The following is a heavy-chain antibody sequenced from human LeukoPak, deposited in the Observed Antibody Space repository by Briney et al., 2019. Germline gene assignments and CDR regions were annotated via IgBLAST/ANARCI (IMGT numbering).Heavy chain of an antibody. V-gene: IGHV3-30*18. CDR3: AKEGVFYYYMDV. Sequence: GGSLRLSCAASGFTFSSYGMHWVRQAPGKWLEWVAVISYDGSNKYYADSVKGRFTISRDNSKNTLYLQMNSLRAEDTAVYYCAKEGVFYYYMDVWGKGTTVTVSS. CDR1: GFTFSSYG. J-gene: IGHJ6*03. CDR2: ISYDGSNK.